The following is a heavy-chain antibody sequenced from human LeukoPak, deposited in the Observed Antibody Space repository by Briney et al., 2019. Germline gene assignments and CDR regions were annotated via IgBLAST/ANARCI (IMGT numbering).Heavy chain of an antibody. CDR1: GGSISSGGYS. J-gene: IGHJ4*02. CDR3: AREGTGYSSGWYVTETPFDY. V-gene: IGHV4-30-2*01. D-gene: IGHD6-19*01. CDR2: IYHSGST. Sequence: SETLSLTCAVSGGSISSGGYSWSWIRQPPGKGLEWIGYIYHSGSTYYNPSLKSRVTISVDRSKNQFSLKLSSVTAADTAVYYCAREGTGYSSGWYVTETPFDYWGQGTLVTVSS.